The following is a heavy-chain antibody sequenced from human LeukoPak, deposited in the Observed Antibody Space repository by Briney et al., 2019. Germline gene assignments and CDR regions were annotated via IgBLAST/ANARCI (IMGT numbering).Heavy chain of an antibody. D-gene: IGHD1-26*01. J-gene: IGHJ5*02. CDR3: ARGGWELPLNWFDP. CDR2: IYYSGST. V-gene: IGHV4-31*03. CDR1: GGSISSGGYY. Sequence: SETLSLTCTVSGGSISSGGYYWSWIRQHPGKGLEWIGYIYYSGSTYYNPSLKSRVTISVDTSKNQFSLKLGSVTAADTAVYYCARGGWELPLNWFDPWGQGTLVTVSS.